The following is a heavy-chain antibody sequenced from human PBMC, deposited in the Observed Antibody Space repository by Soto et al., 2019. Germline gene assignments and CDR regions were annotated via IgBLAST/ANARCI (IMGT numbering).Heavy chain of an antibody. J-gene: IGHJ6*02. CDR2: ISWNSGYI. CDR1: GFSFDDFA. D-gene: IGHD1-1*01. CDR3: AKARAYSTGNYFYGMNV. Sequence: EVRLVESGGGLVQPGRSLRLSCAASGFSFDDFAMHWVRQAPGKGLEWVSGISWNSGYIGYAASVKGRFTISRDNSKKSLYRQMNRLTAEDTALYYCAKARAYSTGNYFYGMNVWGQGTTVTVSS. V-gene: IGHV3-9*01.